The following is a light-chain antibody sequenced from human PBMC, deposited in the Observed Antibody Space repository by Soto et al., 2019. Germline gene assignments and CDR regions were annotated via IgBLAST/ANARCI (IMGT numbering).Light chain of an antibody. CDR1: QSFNSN. CDR3: QQYYKWPPWT. Sequence: EIVMTQSPATLSVSPGERATLSCRASQSFNSNLAWYQQKPGQAPRLLMYGASTRATGIPARFSGSGSGTEFTLTISSLQSEDFAFYYCQQYYKWPPWTFGQGTKVDIK. CDR2: GAS. J-gene: IGKJ1*01. V-gene: IGKV3-15*01.